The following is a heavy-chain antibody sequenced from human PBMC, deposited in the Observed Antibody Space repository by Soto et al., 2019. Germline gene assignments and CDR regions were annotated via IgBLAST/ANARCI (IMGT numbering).Heavy chain of an antibody. V-gene: IGHV4-4*02. D-gene: IGHD3-10*01. CDR1: GGSISSSNW. CDR2: IYHSGST. Sequence: SETLSLTCAVSGGSISSSNWWSWVRQPPGKGLEWIGEIYHSGSTNYNPSLKSRVTISVDKSKDQFSLKLSSVTAADTAVYYCARGGPGYYGSGSYYPRWGQGTLVTVSS. J-gene: IGHJ4*02. CDR3: ARGGPGYYGSGSYYPR.